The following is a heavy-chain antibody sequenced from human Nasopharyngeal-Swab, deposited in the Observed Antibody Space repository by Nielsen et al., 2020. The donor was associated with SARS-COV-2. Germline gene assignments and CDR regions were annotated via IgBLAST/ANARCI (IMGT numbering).Heavy chain of an antibody. Sequence: GESLKISCAASGFTFSSYSMNWVRQAPGKGLEWVSSISSNSSYIYYADSVKGRFTISRDNAKNSLYLQMNSLRAEDTAVYYCARDRSCCSSTSCYTSGENYYYMDVWGKGTTVTVSS. CDR1: GFTFSSYS. V-gene: IGHV3-21*01. CDR2: ISSNSSYI. J-gene: IGHJ6*03. CDR3: ARDRSCCSSTSCYTSGENYYYMDV. D-gene: IGHD2-2*02.